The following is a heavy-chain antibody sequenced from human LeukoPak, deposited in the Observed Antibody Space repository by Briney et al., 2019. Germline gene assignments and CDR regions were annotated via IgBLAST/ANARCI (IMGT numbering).Heavy chain of an antibody. CDR1: GYTFTSYY. D-gene: IGHD6-13*01. Sequence: GASVKVSCKASGYTFTSYYMHWVRQAPGQGLEWMGIINPSGGSTSHAQKFQGRVTMTRDTSTSTVYMELSSLRSEDTAVYYCALRPAGTSYGMDVWGQGTTVTVSS. CDR2: INPSGGST. J-gene: IGHJ6*02. V-gene: IGHV1-46*01. CDR3: ALRPAGTSYGMDV.